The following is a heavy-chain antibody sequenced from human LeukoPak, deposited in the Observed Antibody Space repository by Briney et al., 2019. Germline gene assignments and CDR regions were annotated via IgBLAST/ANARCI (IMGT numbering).Heavy chain of an antibody. V-gene: IGHV3-48*01. CDR2: ISSSSTI. D-gene: IGHD3-22*01. J-gene: IGHJ4*02. Sequence: GGSLRLSCAASGFTFSSYSMNWVRQAPGKGLEWVSYISSSSTIYYADSVKGRFTISRDNAKNSLYLQMNSPRAEDTAVYYCARAGDGYSDYWGQGTLVTVSS. CDR3: ARAGDGYSDY. CDR1: GFTFSSYS.